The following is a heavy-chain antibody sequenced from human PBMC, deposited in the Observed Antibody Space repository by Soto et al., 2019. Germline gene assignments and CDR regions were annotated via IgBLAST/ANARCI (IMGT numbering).Heavy chain of an antibody. CDR1: GFSLTTSGVG. CDR2: IYWNDDK. Sequence: QITLKESGPTLVKPTQTLTLTCTFSGFSLTTSGVGVGWVRQPPGKALEWLALIYWNDDKRYSPSLKSRLIITKDTSKNQVVLTMTNMDPVDTATYYCVHSVVLRFLEWLSPREDHYGMDVWGQGTTVTVSS. D-gene: IGHD3-3*01. CDR3: VHSVVLRFLEWLSPREDHYGMDV. V-gene: IGHV2-5*01. J-gene: IGHJ6*02.